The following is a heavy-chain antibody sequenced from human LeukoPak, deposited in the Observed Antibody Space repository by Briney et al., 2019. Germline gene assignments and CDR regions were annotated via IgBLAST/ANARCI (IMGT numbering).Heavy chain of an antibody. CDR1: GFTFSSYA. CDR2: ISYDGSNK. CDR3: ARGISYYYDSSGYCPDFDY. Sequence: GRSLRLSCAASGFTFSSYAMHWVRQAPGKGLEWVAVISYDGSNKYYADSVKGRFTISRDNSKNTLYLQMNSLRAEDTAVYYCARGISYYYDSSGYCPDFDYWGQGTLVTVSS. J-gene: IGHJ4*02. V-gene: IGHV3-30*04. D-gene: IGHD3-22*01.